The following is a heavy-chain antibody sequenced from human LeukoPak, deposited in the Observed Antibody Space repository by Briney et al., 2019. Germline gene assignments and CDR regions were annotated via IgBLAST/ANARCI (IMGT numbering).Heavy chain of an antibody. CDR3: ARVPRSYYYYYYMDV. J-gene: IGHJ6*03. CDR1: GGSISSGSYY. CDR2: IYMSGST. Sequence: PSQTLSLTCTVSGGSISSGSYYWSWIRQPAGKGLEWIGRIYMSGSTNYNPSLKSRVTISLDTSKNLFSLKLSSVTAADTAVYYCARVPRSYYYYYYMDVWGKGTTVTVSS. V-gene: IGHV4-61*02.